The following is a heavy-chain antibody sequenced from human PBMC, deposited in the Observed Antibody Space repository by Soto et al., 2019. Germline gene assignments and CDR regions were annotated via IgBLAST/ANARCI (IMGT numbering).Heavy chain of an antibody. CDR3: ARAPSKWVRELPDY. V-gene: IGHV3-33*01. D-gene: IGHD1-26*01. CDR2: IWLDGDNK. Sequence: QVQLVESGGGVVQPGRSLRLSCAASGFTFSIYGMHWVRQAPGKGLEWVPVIWLDGDNKYYTDSVRGRFTVSRDNSKNTLCLEMDSLRVEDTAVYYSARAPSKWVRELPDYWGHGPLVTVSS. CDR1: GFTFSIYG. J-gene: IGHJ4*01.